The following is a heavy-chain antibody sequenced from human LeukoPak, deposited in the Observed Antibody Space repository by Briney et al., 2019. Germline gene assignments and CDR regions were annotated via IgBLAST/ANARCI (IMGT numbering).Heavy chain of an antibody. D-gene: IGHD1-26*01. Sequence: PGGSLRLSCAASGFTFSTYAMSWVRQAPGKGLEWVSVISGGSNTYYADSVKGRFTISRDNSKNTLYLQMNSLRAEDTAVYYCAKAPSGSYVPFEFWGQGTLVTVSS. CDR2: ISGGSNT. CDR3: AKAPSGSYVPFEF. J-gene: IGHJ4*02. CDR1: GFTFSTYA. V-gene: IGHV3-23*01.